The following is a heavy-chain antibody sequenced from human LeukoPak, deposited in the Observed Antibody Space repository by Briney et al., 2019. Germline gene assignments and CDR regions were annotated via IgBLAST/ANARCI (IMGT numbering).Heavy chain of an antibody. D-gene: IGHD6-13*01. V-gene: IGHV1-2*02. CDR3: AREGDSSSVGWFDP. J-gene: IGHJ5*02. CDR2: INSNSGGT. Sequence: ASVKVSCKASGYTFTGYYMHWVRQAPGQGLEWMGWINSNSGGTNYAQKFQGRVTMTRDTSISTAYMELSRLRSDDTAVYYCAREGDSSSVGWFDPWGQGTLVTVSS. CDR1: GYTFTGYY.